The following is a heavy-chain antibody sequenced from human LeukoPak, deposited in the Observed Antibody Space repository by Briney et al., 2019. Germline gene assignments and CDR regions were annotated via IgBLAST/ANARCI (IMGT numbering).Heavy chain of an antibody. CDR2: IYTSGST. D-gene: IGHD6-6*01. CDR3: ARDGRPGIAARPPPGYYYYYMDV. J-gene: IGHJ6*03. Sequence: RPSETLSLTCTVSGVSISSYYWSWIRQPAGKGLEWIGRIYTSGSTNYNPSLKSRVTISVDKSKNQFSLKLSSVPAADTAVYYCARDGRPGIAARPPPGYYYYYMDVWGKGTTVTVSS. V-gene: IGHV4-4*07. CDR1: GVSISSYY.